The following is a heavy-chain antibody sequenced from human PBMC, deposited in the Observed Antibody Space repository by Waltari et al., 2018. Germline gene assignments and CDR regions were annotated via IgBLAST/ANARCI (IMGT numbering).Heavy chain of an antibody. CDR3: ARANWGPNWFDP. D-gene: IGHD7-27*01. CDR2: IKANRGGT. CDR1: GYTFTGYY. J-gene: IGHJ5*02. Sequence: QVQLVQSGAEVKKPGASVKVSCKASGYTFTGYYMHWVRQAPGQGLEWMGRIKANRGGTNYGQKVQGRVTMTRDTAISTAYRELRRPRPDDTAVYYWARANWGPNWFDPWGQGTLVTVSS. V-gene: IGHV1-2*06.